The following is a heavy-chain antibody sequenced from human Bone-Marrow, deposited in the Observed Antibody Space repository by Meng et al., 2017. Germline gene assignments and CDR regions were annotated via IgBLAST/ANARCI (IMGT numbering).Heavy chain of an antibody. D-gene: IGHD2-15*01. V-gene: IGHV3-74*01. J-gene: IGHJ4*02. CDR3: ARDVAGRGGY. CDR2: INTDGTTT. CDR1: GFTFSSYW. Sequence: GVLKISCAASGFTFSSYWMHWVRQAPGKGLVWVSRINTDGTTTTYADSVEGRFTISRDNANNTLFLQMNSLRGDDTAVYYCARDVAGRGGYWGQGTLVTVSS.